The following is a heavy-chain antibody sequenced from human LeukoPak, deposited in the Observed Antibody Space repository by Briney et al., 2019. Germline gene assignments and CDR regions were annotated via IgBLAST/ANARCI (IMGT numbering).Heavy chain of an antibody. J-gene: IGHJ3*01. D-gene: IGHD6-25*01. Sequence: ASVKVSCKASGYTFTSYYMHWVRQAPGQGLEWMGWINPNSGGTNYAQKFQGRVTMTRDTSISTAYMELSRLRSDDTAVYYCARLTSSGKSFDLWGQGTMVTVSS. CDR3: ARLTSSGKSFDL. CDR1: GYTFTSYY. V-gene: IGHV1-2*02. CDR2: INPNSGGT.